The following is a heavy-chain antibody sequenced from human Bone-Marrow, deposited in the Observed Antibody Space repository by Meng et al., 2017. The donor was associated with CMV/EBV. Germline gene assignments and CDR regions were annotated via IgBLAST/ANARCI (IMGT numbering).Heavy chain of an antibody. J-gene: IGHJ6*02. V-gene: IGHV1-18*01. CDR1: GYIFTSHG. CDR3: ARDGLSMDV. CDR2: ISTYKGNT. D-gene: IGHD5-12*01. Sequence: ASVKVSCKASGYIFTSHGFSWVRQAPGQGLEWMGWISTYKGNTNYAQKFQGRVTMTRDTSISTAYMELSRLRSDDTAVYYCARDGLSMDVWGQGTTVTVSS.